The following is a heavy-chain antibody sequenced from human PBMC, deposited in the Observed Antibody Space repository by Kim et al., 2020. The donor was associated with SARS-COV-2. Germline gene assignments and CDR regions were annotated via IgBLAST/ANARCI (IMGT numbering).Heavy chain of an antibody. Sequence: YYHPSLKSRVTISVDTSKNQFSLKLSSVTAADTAVYYCARALYDSSGHDYWGQGTLVTVSS. V-gene: IGHV4-30-2*05. J-gene: IGHJ4*02. CDR3: ARALYDSSGHDY. D-gene: IGHD3-22*01.